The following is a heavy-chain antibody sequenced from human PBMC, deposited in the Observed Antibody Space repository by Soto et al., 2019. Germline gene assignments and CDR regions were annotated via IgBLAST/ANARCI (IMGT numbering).Heavy chain of an antibody. V-gene: IGHV3-21*01. J-gene: IGHJ4*02. D-gene: IGHD2-15*01. Sequence: EVQLVESGGGLVKPGGSLRLSCAASGFTFSSYSMKWVRQAPGKGLEWVSSISSSSSYIYYADSVKGRFTISRDNAKNSLYLQMNSLRAEDTAVYYCARAIGGNFDYWGQGTLVTVSS. CDR3: ARAIGGNFDY. CDR1: GFTFSSYS. CDR2: ISSSSSYI.